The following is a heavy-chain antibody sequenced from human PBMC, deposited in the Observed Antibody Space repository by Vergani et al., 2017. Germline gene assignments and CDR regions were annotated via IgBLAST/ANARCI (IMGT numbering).Heavy chain of an antibody. J-gene: IGHJ3*02. Sequence: DVHLAESGGGFFQPGGSLRLSCSASGFSFNSYWMHWVRQVPGKGLLWVSRIKSDGSITAYADSVKGRFTISRDNAQNTLYLQMNSLRAEDTALYYCAKGPKTNNWGGYAFDIWGQGTLVTVSS. D-gene: IGHD7-27*01. CDR2: IKSDGSIT. V-gene: IGHV3-74*03. CDR3: AKGPKTNNWGGYAFDI. CDR1: GFSFNSYW.